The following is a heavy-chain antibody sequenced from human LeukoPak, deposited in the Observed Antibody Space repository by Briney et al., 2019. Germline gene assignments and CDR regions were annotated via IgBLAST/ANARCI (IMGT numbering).Heavy chain of an antibody. V-gene: IGHV3-48*02. CDR2: ISGSSNTI. D-gene: IGHD2-2*01. CDR1: GFTFSSYS. CDR3: ARGYCSSNSCAFDY. J-gene: IGHJ4*02. Sequence: PGGSLRLSCAASGFTFSSYSMNWVRQAPGEELEWVSYISGSSNTIYYADSVKGRFTISRDTAKNSLYLQMNSLRDEDSAVYYCARGYCSSNSCAFDYWGQGTLVTVSS.